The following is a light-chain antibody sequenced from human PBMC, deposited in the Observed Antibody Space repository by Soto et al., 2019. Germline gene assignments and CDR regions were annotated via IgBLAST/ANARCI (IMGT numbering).Light chain of an antibody. V-gene: IGKV1-8*01. Sequence: AIRMTQSPSSLSASTGDRVTITCRASQGISSYLAWYQQKPGKAPKLLIYAASTLQSGVPSRFSGSGSGTDFTLTISCLQSEDLATYYCQQYYSYPVTFGQGTNVDIK. CDR2: AAS. CDR3: QQYYSYPVT. CDR1: QGISSY. J-gene: IGKJ1*01.